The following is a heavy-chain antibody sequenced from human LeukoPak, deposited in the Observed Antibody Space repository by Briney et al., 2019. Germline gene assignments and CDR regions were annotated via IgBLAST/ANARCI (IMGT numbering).Heavy chain of an antibody. Sequence: GGSLRLPCAASGFTFSSYSMNWVRQAPGKGLEWVSYISSSSSTIYYADSVKGRFTISRDNAKNSLYLQMNTLRVEDTAVYYCATQDYYGSGSYTVWGQGTLVTVSS. V-gene: IGHV3-48*01. J-gene: IGHJ4*02. CDR2: ISSSSSTI. CDR1: GFTFSSYS. D-gene: IGHD3-10*01. CDR3: ATQDYYGSGSYTV.